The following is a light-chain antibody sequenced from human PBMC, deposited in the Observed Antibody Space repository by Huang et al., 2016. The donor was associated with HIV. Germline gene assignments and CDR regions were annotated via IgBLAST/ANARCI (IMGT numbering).Light chain of an antibody. V-gene: IGKV3-20*01. J-gene: IGKJ1*01. Sequence: EIVLTQSPGTLSLSPGERATLSCRAGQTVSSSYLAWYQQKPGQAPRLLIYGEYNRATGIPDRFSGGGSGTDFTLTISRLEPEDFAVYYCQQYGSSPWTFGQGTKVEIK. CDR1: QTVSSSY. CDR2: GEY. CDR3: QQYGSSPWT.